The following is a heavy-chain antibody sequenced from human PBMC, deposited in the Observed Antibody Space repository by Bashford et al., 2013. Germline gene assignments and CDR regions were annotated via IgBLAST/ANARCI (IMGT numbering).Heavy chain of an antibody. J-gene: IGHJ6*02. Sequence: SVKVSCKASGGTFSSYAISWVRQAPGQGLEWMGGIIPIFGTANYAQKFQGRVTITADESTSTAYMELSSLRSDDTAVYYCANYGGKDYGMDVWGQGTTVTVSS. V-gene: IGHV1-69*13. CDR2: IIPIFGTA. D-gene: IGHD4-23*01. CDR1: GGTFSSYA. CDR3: ANYGGKDYGMDV.